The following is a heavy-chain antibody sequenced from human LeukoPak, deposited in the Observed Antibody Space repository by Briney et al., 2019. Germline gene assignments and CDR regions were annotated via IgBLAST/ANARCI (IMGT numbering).Heavy chain of an antibody. CDR2: IYYSGST. V-gene: IGHV4-59*01. CDR1: GGSISSYY. D-gene: IGHD2-2*02. CDR3: RGYCSSTSCYIDSGGEGPFDY. J-gene: IGHJ4*02. Sequence: SETLSLTCTVPGGSISSYYWSWIRQPPGKGLEWIGYIYYSGSTNYNPSLKSRVTISVDTSKNQFSLKLSSVTAADTAVYYCRGYCSSTSCYIDSGGEGPFDYWGQGTLVTVSS.